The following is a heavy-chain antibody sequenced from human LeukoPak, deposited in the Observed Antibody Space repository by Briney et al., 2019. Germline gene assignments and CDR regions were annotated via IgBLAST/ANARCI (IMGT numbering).Heavy chain of an antibody. CDR2: IYYSGST. Sequence: PSETLSLTCTVFGGSISSYYWSWIRQPPGKGLEWIGYIYYSGSTNYNPSLKSRVTISVDTSKNQFSLKLSSVTAADTAVYYCARHPSGYSYGRDWGQGTLVTVSS. CDR3: ARHPSGYSYGRD. J-gene: IGHJ1*01. V-gene: IGHV4-59*08. D-gene: IGHD5-18*01. CDR1: GGSISSYY.